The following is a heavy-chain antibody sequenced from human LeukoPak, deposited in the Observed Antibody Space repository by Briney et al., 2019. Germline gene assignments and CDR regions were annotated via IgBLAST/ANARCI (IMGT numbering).Heavy chain of an antibody. Sequence: PSETLTLTCTVSGGSMSSSSYYWGWIRQPPGKGLEWIGSIYYSGSTYYNPSLKSRVTISVDTSKNQFSLKLSYVTAADTAVYYCARVLYYDSSGYYRYYFDYWGQGTLVTVSS. D-gene: IGHD3-22*01. J-gene: IGHJ4*02. CDR2: IYYSGST. CDR1: GGSMSSSSYY. V-gene: IGHV4-39*07. CDR3: ARVLYYDSSGYYRYYFDY.